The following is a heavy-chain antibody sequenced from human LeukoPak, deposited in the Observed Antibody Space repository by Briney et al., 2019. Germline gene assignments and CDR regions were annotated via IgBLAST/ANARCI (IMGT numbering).Heavy chain of an antibody. CDR2: ISSSGSTI. CDR1: GFTFSDYY. CDR3: ARVMVRGSYYYGMDV. J-gene: IGHJ6*02. Sequence: PGGSLRLSCAASGFTFSDYYMSWIRQAPGKRLEWVSYISSSGSTIYYADSVKGRFTISRDNAKNSLYLQMNSLRAEDTAVYYCARVMVRGSYYYGMDVWGQGTTVTVSS. V-gene: IGHV3-11*01. D-gene: IGHD3-10*01.